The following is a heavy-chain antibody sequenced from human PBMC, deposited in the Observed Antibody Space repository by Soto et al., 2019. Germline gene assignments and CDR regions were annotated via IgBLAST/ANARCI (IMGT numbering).Heavy chain of an antibody. CDR2: ISSSSSTI. J-gene: IGHJ4*02. D-gene: IGHD3-22*01. V-gene: IGHV3-48*02. CDR1: GFTFSSYS. Sequence: GGSLRLSCAASGFTFSSYSMNWVRQAPGKGLEWVSYISSSSSTIYYADSVKGRFTISRDNAKNSLYLQMNSLRDEDTAVYYCARDKGGNYYDSSGDPEFDYWGQGTLVTVSS. CDR3: ARDKGGNYYDSSGDPEFDY.